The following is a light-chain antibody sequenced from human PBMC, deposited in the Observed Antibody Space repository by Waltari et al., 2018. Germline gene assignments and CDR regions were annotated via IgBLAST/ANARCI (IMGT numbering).Light chain of an antibody. V-gene: IGKV3-11*01. CDR2: DAS. CDR1: QSIGTD. Sequence: EIVLTQSPATLSLSPGERATLSCRASQSIGTDLAWYQQTPGQAPRLLMSDASDRATGIPARFTGSGSGTDFTLIISSLEPGDFAVYYCQQRHLWPLTFGGGTKVEIK. J-gene: IGKJ4*01. CDR3: QQRHLWPLT.